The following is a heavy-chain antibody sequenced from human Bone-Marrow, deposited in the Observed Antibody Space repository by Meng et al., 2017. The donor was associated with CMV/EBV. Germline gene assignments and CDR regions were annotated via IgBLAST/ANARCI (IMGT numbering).Heavy chain of an antibody. J-gene: IGHJ6*02. CDR3: ARYPAGTYYDFWSGYYGMDV. CDR1: GFTFSSYG. D-gene: IGHD3-3*01. V-gene: IGHV3-30*02. Sequence: GGSLRLSCAASGFTFSSYGMHWVRQAPGKGLEWVAFIRYDGSNKYYADSVKGRFTISRDNSKNTLYLQMNSLRAEDTAVYYCARYPAGTYYDFWSGYYGMDVWGQGTTVTVSS. CDR2: IRYDGSNK.